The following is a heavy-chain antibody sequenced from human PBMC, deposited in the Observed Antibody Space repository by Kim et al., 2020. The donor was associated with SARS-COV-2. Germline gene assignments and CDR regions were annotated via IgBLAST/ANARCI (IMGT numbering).Heavy chain of an antibody. V-gene: IGHV1-24*01. J-gene: IGHJ6*03. Sequence: ASVKVSCKVSGYTLTELSMHWVRQAPGKGLEWMGGFDPEDGETIYPQKLQGRVTMTEDTSTDTAYMELSSLRSEDTAVYYCATGPYNWNARDYYYMDVWGKGTTVTVSS. CDR1: GYTLTELS. CDR2: FDPEDGET. D-gene: IGHD1-20*01. CDR3: ATGPYNWNARDYYYMDV.